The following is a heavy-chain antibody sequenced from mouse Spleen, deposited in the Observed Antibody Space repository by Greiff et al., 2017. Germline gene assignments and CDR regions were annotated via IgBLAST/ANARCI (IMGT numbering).Heavy chain of an antibody. V-gene: IGHV5-12*02. CDR1: GFTFSDYY. J-gene: IGHJ2*01. CDR2: ISNGGGST. D-gene: IGHD1-1*01. Sequence: EVMLVESGGGLVQPGGSLKLSCATSGFTFSDYYMYWVRQTPEKRLEWVAYISNGGGSTYYPDTVKGRFTISRDNAKNTLYLQMSRLKSEDTAMYYCARPFYYYGSSYDYWGQGTTLTVSS. CDR3: ARPFYYYGSSYDY.